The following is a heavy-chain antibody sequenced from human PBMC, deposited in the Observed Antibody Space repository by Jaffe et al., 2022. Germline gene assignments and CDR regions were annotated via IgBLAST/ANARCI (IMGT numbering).Heavy chain of an antibody. CDR3: AKDFGSTSRNWFDP. V-gene: IGHV3-30*02. Sequence: QVQLVESGGGVVQPGGSLRLSCAASGFTFSSYGMHWVRQAPGKGLEWVAFIRYDGSNKYYADSVKGRFTISRDNSKNTLYLQMNSLRAEDTAVYYCAKDFGSTSRNWFDPWGQGTLVTVSS. CDR2: IRYDGSNK. D-gene: IGHD2-2*01. J-gene: IGHJ5*02. CDR1: GFTFSSYG.